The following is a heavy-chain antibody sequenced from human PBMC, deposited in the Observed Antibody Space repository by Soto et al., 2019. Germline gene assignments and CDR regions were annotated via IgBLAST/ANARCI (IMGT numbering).Heavy chain of an antibody. CDR1: GGTFSSYA. V-gene: IGHV1-69*13. J-gene: IGHJ3*02. CDR3: ARGTTVTTYDAFDI. CDR2: IIPIFGTA. D-gene: IGHD4-4*01. Sequence: SVKVSCKASGGTFSSYAISWVRQAPGQGLEWMGGIIPIFGTANYAQKFQGRVTITADESTSTAYMELSSLRSEDTAVYYCARGTTVTTYDAFDISGQGTMVTVPS.